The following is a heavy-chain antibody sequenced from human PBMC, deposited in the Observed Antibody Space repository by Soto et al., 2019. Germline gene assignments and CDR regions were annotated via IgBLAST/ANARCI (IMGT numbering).Heavy chain of an antibody. D-gene: IGHD6-19*01. V-gene: IGHV3-33*01. CDR2: LRYNGREE. CDR1: GFTLINYG. Sequence: QVQLVESGGGVVQPGTSLRLSCAASGFTLINYGMHWVRQAPGKGLEWVAVLRYNGREEYYTDSVKGRFTIPRDSSKNSLYLQMSRLSGEDTAVYYCARDRRMDSGKHFDYWGQGTVVTVSS. CDR3: ARDRRMDSGKHFDY. J-gene: IGHJ4*02.